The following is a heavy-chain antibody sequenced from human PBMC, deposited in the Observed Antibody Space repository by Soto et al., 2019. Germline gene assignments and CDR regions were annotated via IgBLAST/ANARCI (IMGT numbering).Heavy chain of an antibody. CDR3: SSVHADLRPILHSFPTRRSSDL. CDR2: IIPIFGTS. J-gene: IGHJ2*01. CDR1: TFSSYA. D-gene: IGHD1-1*01. Sequence: TFSSYAISWVRQAPGQGLEWMGGIIPIFGTSNYAQKFQGRVTITADESTGTAYMELRSLSSEDTFFFYCSSVHADLRPILHSFPTRRSSDL. V-gene: IGHV1-69*01.